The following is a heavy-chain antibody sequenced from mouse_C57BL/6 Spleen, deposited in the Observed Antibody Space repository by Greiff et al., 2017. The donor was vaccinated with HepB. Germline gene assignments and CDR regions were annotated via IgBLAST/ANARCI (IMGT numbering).Heavy chain of an antibody. J-gene: IGHJ4*01. Sequence: VQLKQSGPELVKPGASVKISCKASGYSFTDYNMNWVKQSNGKSLEWIGVINPNYGTTSYNQKFKGKATLTVDQSSSTAYMQLNSLTSEDSAVYYCARWRRYGSREEYYYAMDYWGQGTSVTVSS. CDR1: GYSFTDYN. V-gene: IGHV1-39*01. CDR2: INPNYGTT. CDR3: ARWRRYGSREEYYYAMDY. D-gene: IGHD1-1*01.